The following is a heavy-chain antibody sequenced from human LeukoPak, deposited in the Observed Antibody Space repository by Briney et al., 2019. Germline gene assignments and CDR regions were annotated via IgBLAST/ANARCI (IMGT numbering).Heavy chain of an antibody. V-gene: IGHV4-34*01. D-gene: IGHD3-3*01. Sequence: SETLSLTCAVYGGSFSGYYWSWIRQPPGKGLEWIGEINHSGSTNYNPSLKSRVTISVDTSKNQFSLKLSSVTAADTAVYYCARVDSYYDFWSGYWVPHYFDYWGQGTLVTVSS. CDR2: INHSGST. CDR1: GGSFSGYY. J-gene: IGHJ4*02. CDR3: ARVDSYYDFWSGYWVPHYFDY.